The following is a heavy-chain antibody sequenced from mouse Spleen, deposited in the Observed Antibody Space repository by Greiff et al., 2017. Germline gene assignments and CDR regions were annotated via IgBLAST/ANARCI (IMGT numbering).Heavy chain of an antibody. Sequence: DVKLQESGAELVRPGASVKLSCTASGFNIKDDYMHWVKQRPEQGLEWIGWIDPENGDTEYASKFQGKATITADTSSNTAYLQLSSLTSEDSAVYYCARWNYGNSYWYFDVWGAGTTVTVSS. CDR1: GFNIKDDY. J-gene: IGHJ1*01. CDR2: IDPENGDT. D-gene: IGHD2-1*01. V-gene: IGHV14-4*01. CDR3: ARWNYGNSYWYFDV.